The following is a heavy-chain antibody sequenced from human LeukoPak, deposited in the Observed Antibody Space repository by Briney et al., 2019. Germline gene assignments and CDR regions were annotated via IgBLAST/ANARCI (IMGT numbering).Heavy chain of an antibody. V-gene: IGHV4-34*01. J-gene: IGHJ4*02. CDR2: INHSGST. D-gene: IGHD4-17*01. CDR1: GGAFSGYY. Sequence: SETLSLTCAVYGGAFSGYYWSWIRQPPGKGLEWIGEINHSGSTNYNPSLRSRVTISVDTSNNQFSLKPSSVTAADTAVYYCARISELMTTVTYFDYWGQGTLVTVSS. CDR3: ARISELMTTVTYFDY.